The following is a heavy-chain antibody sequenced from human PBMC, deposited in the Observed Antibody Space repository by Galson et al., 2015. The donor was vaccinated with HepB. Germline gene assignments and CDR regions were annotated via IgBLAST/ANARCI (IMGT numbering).Heavy chain of an antibody. CDR1: GFAFSDYY. J-gene: IGHJ5*02. D-gene: IGHD6-13*01. CDR3: ARGHSSSWYEVDWFDP. V-gene: IGHV3-11*01. CDR2: ISSSGSTI. Sequence: LRLSCAASGFAFSDYYMSWIRQAPGKGLEWVSYISSSGSTINYADSVKGRFTISRDNAKNSLYLQMNSLRAEDTAVYYCARGHSSSWYEVDWFDPWGQGTLVTVSS.